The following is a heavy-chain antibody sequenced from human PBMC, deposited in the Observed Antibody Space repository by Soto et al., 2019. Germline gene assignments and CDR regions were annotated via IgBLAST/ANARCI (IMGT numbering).Heavy chain of an antibody. D-gene: IGHD2-8*01. CDR1: GHSFRSYG. J-gene: IGHJ5*01. V-gene: IGHV1-18*01. Sequence: ASVKVSCKASGHSFRSYGINWVRQAPGQGLEWIGWVSSYNYNTKYAQKLQGRITVTTDTSTNTAYMELRSLRSDDTAVYYCGRSSSMLGAGWSDSWGRGTLVTVSS. CDR3: GRSSSMLGAGWSDS. CDR2: VSSYNYNT.